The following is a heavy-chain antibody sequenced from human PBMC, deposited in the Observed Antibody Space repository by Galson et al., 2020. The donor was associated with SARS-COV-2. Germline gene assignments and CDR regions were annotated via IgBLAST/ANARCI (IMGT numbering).Heavy chain of an antibody. CDR1: EFTFSSYT. CDR2: ISTDSRYI. V-gene: IGHV3-21*01. D-gene: IGHD3-10*01. Sequence: GGSLRLSCAASEFTFSSYTMNWVRQAPGKGLEWVSSISTDSRYIYYADSVKGRFTISRDNAKNSLVLQMNSLRAEDTAVYYCARSPPASSSGTSIYFDYWGQGSLVTVSS. CDR3: ARSPPASSSGTSIYFDY. J-gene: IGHJ4*02.